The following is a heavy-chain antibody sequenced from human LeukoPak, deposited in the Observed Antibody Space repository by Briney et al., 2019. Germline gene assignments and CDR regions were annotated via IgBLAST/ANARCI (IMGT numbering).Heavy chain of an antibody. Sequence: ASVKVSCKASGYTFTSYDINWVRQAPGQGLEWMGWMNPNSGNTGYAQKFQGRVTMTRNTSTSTAYMELSSLRSEDTALYYCARVRSSASLWSSSVYGIDVWGQGTTVTVSS. J-gene: IGHJ6*02. CDR2: MNPNSGNT. V-gene: IGHV1-8*01. CDR1: GYTFTSYD. CDR3: ARVRSSASLWSSSVYGIDV. D-gene: IGHD2-2*01.